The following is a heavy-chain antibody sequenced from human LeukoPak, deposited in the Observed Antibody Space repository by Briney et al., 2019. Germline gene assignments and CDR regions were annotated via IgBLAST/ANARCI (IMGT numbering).Heavy chain of an antibody. D-gene: IGHD6-6*01. V-gene: IGHV1-69*04. CDR3: ARALSTYSTSTRNNWFDP. Sequence: VASVTVSCKASGGTFSSYAISWVRQAPGQGLEWMGRIIPILGIANYAQKFQGRVTITADKSTGTAYMELSSLRSEDTAVYYCARALSTYSTSTRNNWFDPWGQGTLVTVSS. J-gene: IGHJ5*02. CDR1: GGTFSSYA. CDR2: IIPILGIA.